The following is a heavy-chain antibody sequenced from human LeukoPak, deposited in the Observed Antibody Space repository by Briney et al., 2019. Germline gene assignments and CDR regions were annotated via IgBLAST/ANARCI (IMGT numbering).Heavy chain of an antibody. D-gene: IGHD6-19*01. CDR1: GYTFTSYG. CDR2: ISAYNGNT. Sequence: ASVKVSCKASGYTFTSYGISWVRQAPGQGLEWMGWISAYNGNTNYAQKLQGRVTMTTDTSTSTAYMELRSLRSDDTAVYYCARDSQYSSGWYVMVPGFDYWGQGTLVTVSS. J-gene: IGHJ4*02. CDR3: ARDSQYSSGWYVMVPGFDY. V-gene: IGHV1-18*01.